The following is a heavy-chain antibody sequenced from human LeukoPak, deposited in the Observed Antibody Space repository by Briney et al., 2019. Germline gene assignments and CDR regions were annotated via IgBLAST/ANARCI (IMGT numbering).Heavy chain of an antibody. V-gene: IGHV3-74*01. Sequence: PGGSLRLSCAVSGFTFSSYWMHWVRQAPGEGLVWVSRINHDGSSTAYTDSVKGRFTISRDNAKNSLYLQMNSLRAEDTALYYCAKVTVGSGYDLGGFDYWGQGTLVTVSS. J-gene: IGHJ4*02. CDR2: INHDGSST. CDR3: AKVTVGSGYDLGGFDY. CDR1: GFTFSSYW. D-gene: IGHD5-12*01.